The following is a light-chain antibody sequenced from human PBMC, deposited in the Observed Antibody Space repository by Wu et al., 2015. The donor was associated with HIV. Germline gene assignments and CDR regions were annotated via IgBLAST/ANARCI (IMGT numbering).Light chain of an antibody. Sequence: DILLTQSPDTLSVSPGERATLSCRASQGVGDSLAWYQQKPGQPPRLLIYGASTRATGIPARFSGSGSGTEFTLTISSLQSEDFAVYYCQQYNNWPPWTFGQGTRVEIK. CDR3: QQYNNWPPWT. V-gene: IGKV3-15*01. CDR1: QGVGDS. CDR2: GAS. J-gene: IGKJ1*01.